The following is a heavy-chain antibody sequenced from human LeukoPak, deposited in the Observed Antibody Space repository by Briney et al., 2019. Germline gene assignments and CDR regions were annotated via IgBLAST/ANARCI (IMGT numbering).Heavy chain of an antibody. D-gene: IGHD2-15*01. Sequence: GGSVRLSCAASGFTFSNYAMTWVRQAPGKGLEWVSAISGSGGSTYYADSVKGRFTISRDNSKNTLYLQMNSLRAEDTAVYYCAKGRKVSVVVVVAATDYWGQGTLVTVSS. J-gene: IGHJ4*02. CDR1: GFTFSNYA. CDR2: ISGSGGST. CDR3: AKGRKVSVVVVVAATDY. V-gene: IGHV3-23*01.